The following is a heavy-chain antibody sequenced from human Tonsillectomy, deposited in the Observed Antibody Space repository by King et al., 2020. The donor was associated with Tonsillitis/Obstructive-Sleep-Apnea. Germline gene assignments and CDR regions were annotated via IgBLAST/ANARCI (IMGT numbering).Heavy chain of an antibody. V-gene: IGHV5-51*01. CDR1: GYSFTSYW. D-gene: IGHD2-15*01. CDR3: ARHRYCSGGSCYSFDY. CDR2: IYPGDSDT. J-gene: IGHJ4*02. Sequence: QLVQSGAEVKKPGESLKISCKGSGYSFTSYWIGWVRQMPGKGLEWMGLIYPGDSDTRYSPSFQGQVTISADKSISTAYLQWSSLKASDTAMYYCARHRYCSGGSCYSFDYWGQGTLVTVSS.